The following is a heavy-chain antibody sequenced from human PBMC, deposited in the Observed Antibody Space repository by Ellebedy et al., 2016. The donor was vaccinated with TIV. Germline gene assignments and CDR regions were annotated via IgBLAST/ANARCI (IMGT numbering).Heavy chain of an antibody. CDR1: GFAVSSNY. V-gene: IGHV3-53*01. D-gene: IGHD3/OR15-3a*01. CDR3: ARVDLGLAFDH. CDR2: IYSGGST. Sequence: GGSLRLSCAVSGFAVSSNYWSWVRQAPGKRLDWVSIIYSGGSTYYADSVKGRFTISRDSSKNTLHLQMNSLRADDTAVYYCARVDLGLAFDHWGRGTLVTVSS. J-gene: IGHJ4*02.